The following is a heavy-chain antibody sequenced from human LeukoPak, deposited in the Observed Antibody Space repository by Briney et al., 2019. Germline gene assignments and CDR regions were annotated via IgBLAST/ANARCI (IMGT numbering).Heavy chain of an antibody. J-gene: IGHJ4*02. V-gene: IGHV3-21*01. CDR1: GFTFSSYS. CDR3: ARDARYILSFWTHFDY. CDR2: ISSSSSSYI. D-gene: IGHD3-9*01. Sequence: GGSLRLSCAASGFTFSSYSMNWVRQAPGKGLEWVSSISSSSSSYIYYADSVKGRFTISRDNAKNSLYLQMNSLRAEDTVVYYCARDARYILSFWTHFDYWGQGTLVTVSS.